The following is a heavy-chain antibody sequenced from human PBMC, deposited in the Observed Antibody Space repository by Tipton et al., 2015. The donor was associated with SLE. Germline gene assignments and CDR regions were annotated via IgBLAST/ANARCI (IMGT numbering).Heavy chain of an antibody. CDR1: GYSFTSYW. CDR3: ARLRRDGFNLRYYFDS. Sequence: QLVQSGAEVKKPGESLKISCKGSGYSFTSYWIGWVRQMPGKGLEWMGIIYPVDSDTRFSPSFQGQVTISADKSISTAYLQWSSLKASDTAMYYCARLRRDGFNLRYYFDSWGQGTLVTVSS. V-gene: IGHV5-51*03. J-gene: IGHJ4*02. D-gene: IGHD5-24*01. CDR2: IYPVDSDT.